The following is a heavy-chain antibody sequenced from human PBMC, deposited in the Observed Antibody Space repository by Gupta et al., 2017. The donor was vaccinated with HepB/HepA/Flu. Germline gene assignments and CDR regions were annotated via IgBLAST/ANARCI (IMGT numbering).Heavy chain of an antibody. Sequence: EVQLVESGGGLVQPGGSLRLSCAASGFTFNSYWMTWVRQAPGKGLEWVANINQAGSEKNYVDSVKGRFTISRDNAKNSLYLQMNSLRAEDTAVYSCARVSILDYQENIGQYRWLDTWGQGTLVIVSS. V-gene: IGHV3-7*01. CDR3: ARVSILDYQENIGQYRWLDT. CDR1: GFTFNSYW. CDR2: INQAGSEK. J-gene: IGHJ5*02. D-gene: IGHD3-3*01.